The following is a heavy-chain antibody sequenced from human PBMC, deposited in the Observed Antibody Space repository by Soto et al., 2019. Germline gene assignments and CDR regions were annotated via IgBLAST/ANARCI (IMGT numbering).Heavy chain of an antibody. CDR1: GFTFSSYG. V-gene: IGHV3-30*18. CDR2: ISYDGSNK. D-gene: IGHD1-26*01. Sequence: QVQLVESGGGVVQPGRSLRLSCAASGFTFSSYGMHWVRQAPGKGLEWVAVISYDGSNKYYADSVKGRFTISRDNSKNTLYLQMNSLRAEDTAVYYCAKARAPLGIVGARGGFDYWGQGTLVTVSS. CDR3: AKARAPLGIVGARGGFDY. J-gene: IGHJ4*02.